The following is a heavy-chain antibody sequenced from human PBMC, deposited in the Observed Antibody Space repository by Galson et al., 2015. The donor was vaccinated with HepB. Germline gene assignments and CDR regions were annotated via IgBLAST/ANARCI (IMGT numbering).Heavy chain of an antibody. Sequence: SCKASGGTFSSYAISWVRQAPGQGLEWMGGIIPIFGTANYAQKFQGRVTITADKSTSTAYMELSSLRSEDTAVYYCARSKILEGNPYDWYFDLWGRGTLVTVSS. D-gene: IGHD3-3*01. V-gene: IGHV1-69*06. CDR2: IIPIFGTA. CDR1: GGTFSSYA. CDR3: ARSKILEGNPYDWYFDL. J-gene: IGHJ2*01.